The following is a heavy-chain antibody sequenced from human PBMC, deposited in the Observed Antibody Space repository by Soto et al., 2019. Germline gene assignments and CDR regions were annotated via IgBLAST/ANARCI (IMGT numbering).Heavy chain of an antibody. CDR1: GGSFSGYY. CDR2: FESGVNT. Sequence: SETLSLTCAVYGGSFSGYYWGWIRQPPGKGLEWIGCFESGVNTYYNASLKSRVTISVDTSKNQFSLKLSSVTAADTAIYYCARQESSGWYRFDYWGPGTLVTVSS. J-gene: IGHJ4*02. CDR3: ARQESSGWYRFDY. D-gene: IGHD6-19*01. V-gene: IGHV4-34*01.